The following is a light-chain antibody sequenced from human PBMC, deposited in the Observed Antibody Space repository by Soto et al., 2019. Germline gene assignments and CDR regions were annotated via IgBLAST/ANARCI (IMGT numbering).Light chain of an antibody. CDR1: SSNIENNY. CDR2: EDS. J-gene: IGLJ2*01. CDR3: VTWDGNLSAGV. V-gene: IGLV1-51*02. Sequence: QSVLTQPPSVCAAPGQTVTISCSGGSSNIENNYVSWYQHFPGTAPKLLIYEDSNRPSGIPDRFSGSKSGTSATLGITGLQTGDEADYYCVTWDGNLSAGVFGGGTKLTVL.